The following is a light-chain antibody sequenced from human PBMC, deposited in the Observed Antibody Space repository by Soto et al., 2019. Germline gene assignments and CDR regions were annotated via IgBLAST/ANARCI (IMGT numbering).Light chain of an antibody. CDR2: DVS. V-gene: IGLV2-14*01. CDR3: SSYTSSSTYV. CDR1: SSDIGYYNY. Sequence: QSALTQPASVSGSPGQSITISCTGTSSDIGYYNYVSWYQQHPGKAPKLMIYDVSKRPSGVSYRFSGSRSGNTASLTISGLQAEDEADYYCSSYTSSSTYVFGAGTKVTVL. J-gene: IGLJ1*01.